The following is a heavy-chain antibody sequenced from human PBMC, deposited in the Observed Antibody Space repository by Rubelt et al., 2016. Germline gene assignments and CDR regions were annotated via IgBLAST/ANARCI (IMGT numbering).Heavy chain of an antibody. V-gene: IGHV1-18*01. D-gene: IGHD3-10*01. J-gene: IGHJ5*02. Sequence: QVQLVQSGAEVKKPGASVKVSCKASGYTFTSYGISWVRQAPGQGLEWMGWISAYNGNTNYAQKLQGRVTMTTDTATSTAYMELRSLRSDATAVYYCARCYGSGSYGNWFDPWGQGTLVTVSS. CDR3: ARCYGSGSYGNWFDP. CDR1: GYTFTSYG. CDR2: ISAYNGNT.